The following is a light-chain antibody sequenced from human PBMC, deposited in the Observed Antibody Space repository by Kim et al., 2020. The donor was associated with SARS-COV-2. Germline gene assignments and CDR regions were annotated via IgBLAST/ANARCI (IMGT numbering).Light chain of an antibody. V-gene: IGKV1-5*01. J-gene: IGKJ2*01. Sequence: SASGEDRVTITCRASQSLITWLAWYQQKPGKAPTLLIYDASTLGSGVPSRFSGSGSGTEFTLTISSLQPDDFATYYCQHYQTYPFTFGQGTKLEI. CDR2: DAS. CDR3: QHYQTYPFT. CDR1: QSLITW.